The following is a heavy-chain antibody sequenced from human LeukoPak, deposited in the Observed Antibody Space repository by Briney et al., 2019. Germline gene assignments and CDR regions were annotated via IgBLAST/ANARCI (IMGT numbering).Heavy chain of an antibody. V-gene: IGHV3-30*02. CDR1: GLTFSSYG. CDR2: IRNDGSNK. D-gene: IGHD4-23*01. J-gene: IGHJ4*02. Sequence: TGGSLSLSCVVSGLTFSSYGMHWVRQAPGKGLEWVAFIRNDGSNKYYGGSVKGRFTISRDNSRNTVYLQMNSLRTEDTALYYCAKDKASGKDYWGQGTLVTVSS. CDR3: AKDKASGKDY.